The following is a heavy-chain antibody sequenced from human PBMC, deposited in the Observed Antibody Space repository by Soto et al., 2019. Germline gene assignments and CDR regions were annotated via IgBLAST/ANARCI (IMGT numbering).Heavy chain of an antibody. D-gene: IGHD2-15*01. CDR3: ARSPRVIIAAKGTLDY. V-gene: IGHV1-18*04. CDR2: ISTSTGNT. CDR1: GYTFTTSG. Sequence: QVQLVQSGGEVKKPGASVKVSRKASGYTFTTSGITWVRQAPGQGLEWMGWISTSTGNTNYAQKLQGRVTLTKDTSTRTAYMELRNLTSDDTAVYYCARSPRVIIAAKGTLDYWGQGTLVTVSS. J-gene: IGHJ4*02.